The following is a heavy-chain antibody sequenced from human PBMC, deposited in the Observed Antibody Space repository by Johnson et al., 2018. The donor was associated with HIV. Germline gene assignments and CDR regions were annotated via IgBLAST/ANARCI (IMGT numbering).Heavy chain of an antibody. CDR3: ARENWGQRMNAFDI. J-gene: IGHJ3*02. CDR1: GFTFSIYW. D-gene: IGHD7-27*01. CDR2: ISYAGSNK. V-gene: IGHV3-30*03. Sequence: QVQLVESGGGSVQPGGSLRLSCAASGFTFSIYWMRWVRQAPGKGLEWVAVISYAGSNKYYADSVKGRFTISRDNSKNTLYLQMNSLRAEDTAVYYCARENWGQRMNAFDIWGQGTMVTVSS.